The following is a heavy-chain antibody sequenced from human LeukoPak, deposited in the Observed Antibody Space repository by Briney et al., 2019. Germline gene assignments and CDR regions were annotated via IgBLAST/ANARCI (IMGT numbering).Heavy chain of an antibody. J-gene: IGHJ4*02. CDR3: TTENAYCGGDCFDY. CDR2: IKSKTDGGTT. V-gene: IGHV3-15*01. CDR1: GFTFSTYS. Sequence: GGSLRLSCAASGFTFSTYSMNWVRQAPGKGLEWVGRIKSKTDGGTTDYAAPVKGRFTISRDDSKNTLYLQMNSLKTEDTAVYYCTTENAYCGGDCFDYWGQGTLVTVSS. D-gene: IGHD2-21*01.